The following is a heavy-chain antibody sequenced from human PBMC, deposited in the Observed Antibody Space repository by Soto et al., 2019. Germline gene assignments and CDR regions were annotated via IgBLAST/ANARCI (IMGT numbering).Heavy chain of an antibody. V-gene: IGHV3-48*02. CDR2: ISSSSSTI. Sequence: GGSLRLSCVASGFTFSSYSMNWVRQAPGKGLEWVSYISSSSSTIYYADSVKGRFTISRDNAKNSLYLQMNSLRDEDTAVYYCAREQLLTTYYYYYGMDVWGQGTTVTVSS. CDR3: AREQLLTTYYYYYGMDV. CDR1: GFTFSSYS. D-gene: IGHD2-2*01. J-gene: IGHJ6*02.